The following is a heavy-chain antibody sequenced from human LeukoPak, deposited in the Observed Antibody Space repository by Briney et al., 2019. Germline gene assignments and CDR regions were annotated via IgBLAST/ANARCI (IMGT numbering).Heavy chain of an antibody. CDR1: GYNLTELS. V-gene: IGHV1-24*01. Sequence: ASVKVSCKVSGYNLTELSMHWVRQAPGKGLEWMGGFDPEDGETIYAQKFQGRVTMTEDTSTDTAYMELSSLRSEDTAVYYCATRAPHSSGYYYVDAFDIWGQGTMVTVSS. CDR3: ATRAPHSSGYYYVDAFDI. J-gene: IGHJ3*02. CDR2: FDPEDGET. D-gene: IGHD3-22*01.